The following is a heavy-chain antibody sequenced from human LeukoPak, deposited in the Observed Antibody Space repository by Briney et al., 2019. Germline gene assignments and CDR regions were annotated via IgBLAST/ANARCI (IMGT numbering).Heavy chain of an antibody. CDR3: ARDEGVGRKTVTLAH. CDR1: GFTFSGFW. CDR2: ISFDGSDA. J-gene: IGHJ4*02. Sequence: GGSLRLSCAASGFTFSGFWMHWVRQAPGKGLVWVSCISFDGSDATYADSVKGRFTISRDNAKDTLHLQMDSLTVEDTAVYYCARDEGVGRKTVTLAHWGQGTLVTVSS. D-gene: IGHD4-11*01. V-gene: IGHV3-74*01.